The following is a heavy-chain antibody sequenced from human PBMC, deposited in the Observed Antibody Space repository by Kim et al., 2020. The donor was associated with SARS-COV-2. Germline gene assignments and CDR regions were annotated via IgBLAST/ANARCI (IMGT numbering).Heavy chain of an antibody. V-gene: IGHV3-30*04. J-gene: IGHJ4*02. CDR1: GFTLSSYS. D-gene: IGHD3-10*01. CDR3: ARGGRGVIYNFDY. CDR2: ISYDGSNK. Sequence: GGSLRLSCAASGFTLSSYSMNWVRQAPGKGLEWVAVISYDGSNKYYADSVKGRFTISADNSKNTLYLQMNSLRAEDTAVYYCARGGRGVIYNFDYWGQGTLVTVSS.